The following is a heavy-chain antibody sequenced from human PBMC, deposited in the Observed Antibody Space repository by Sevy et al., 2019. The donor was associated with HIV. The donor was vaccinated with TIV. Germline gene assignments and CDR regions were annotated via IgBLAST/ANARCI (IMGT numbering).Heavy chain of an antibody. Sequence: ASVKVSCKASGYTFTGYYMHWVRQAPGQGLEWMGWINPNSGGTNYSQKFQGRVTMTRDTSISTAYMELSRLRSDDTAVYYCARARTYSNSDFDYWGRGTLVTVSS. D-gene: IGHD4-4*01. CDR3: ARARTYSNSDFDY. J-gene: IGHJ4*02. V-gene: IGHV1-2*02. CDR1: GYTFTGYY. CDR2: INPNSGGT.